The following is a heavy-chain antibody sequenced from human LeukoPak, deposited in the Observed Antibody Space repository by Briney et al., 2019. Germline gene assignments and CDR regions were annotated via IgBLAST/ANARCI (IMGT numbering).Heavy chain of an antibody. CDR3: ARGALYCGGDCYLEYFQH. J-gene: IGHJ1*01. CDR1: GGSISSGGYY. CDR2: IYYSGST. D-gene: IGHD2-21*02. V-gene: IGHV4-31*03. Sequence: SETLSLTCTVSGGSISSGGYYWSWIRQHPGKGLEWIGYIYYSGSTYYNPSLKSRVTISVDTPKNQFSLKLSSVTAADTAVYYCARGALYCGGDCYLEYFQHWGQGTLVTVSS.